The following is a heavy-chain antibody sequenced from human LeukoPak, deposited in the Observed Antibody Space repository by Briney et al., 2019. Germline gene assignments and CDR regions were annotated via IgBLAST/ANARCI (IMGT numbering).Heavy chain of an antibody. D-gene: IGHD3-3*01. CDR2: ISSSSSYI. CDR1: GFTLSSYS. Sequence: GGSLRLSCAASGFTLSSYSMNWVRQAPGKGLEWVSSISSSSSYIYYADSVKGRFTISRDNAKNSLYLQMNSLRAEDTAVYYCARDHYDFWSGYSYYFDYWGQGTLVTVSS. V-gene: IGHV3-21*01. CDR3: ARDHYDFWSGYSYYFDY. J-gene: IGHJ4*02.